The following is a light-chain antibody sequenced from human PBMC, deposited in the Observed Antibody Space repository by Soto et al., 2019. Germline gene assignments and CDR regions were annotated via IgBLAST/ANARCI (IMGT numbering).Light chain of an antibody. V-gene: IGKV3-20*01. J-gene: IGKJ5*01. CDR3: QQYGSAHQIT. Sequence: ILFTLSPATXCLPQSDRAPPTCGVSQSVSSYLAWYQQKPGKDTXLXXXGAYRRAHGIQDRFSGSGSGKDLTPPISRMQRADFGRYYCQQYGSAHQITFGHGTGLEI. CDR2: GAY. CDR1: QSVSSY.